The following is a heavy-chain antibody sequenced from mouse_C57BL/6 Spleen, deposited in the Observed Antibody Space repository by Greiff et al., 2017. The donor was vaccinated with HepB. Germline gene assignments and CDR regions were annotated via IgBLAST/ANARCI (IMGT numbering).Heavy chain of an antibody. CDR2: IDPSDSYT. J-gene: IGHJ3*01. CDR1: GYTFTSYW. CDR3: AGGTGTSWFAY. V-gene: IGHV1-69*01. D-gene: IGHD4-1*01. Sequence: QVQLQQPGAELVMPGASVKLSCKASGYTFTSYWMHWVKQRPGQGLEWIGEIDPSDSYTNYNQKFKGKYTLTVDKSSSTAYMQLSSLTSEDSAVYYCAGGTGTSWFAYWGQGTLVTVSA.